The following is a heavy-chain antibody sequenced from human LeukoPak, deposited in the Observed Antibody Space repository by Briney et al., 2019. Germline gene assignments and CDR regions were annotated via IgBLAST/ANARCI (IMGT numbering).Heavy chain of an antibody. CDR1: GFTFSSYA. Sequence: QPGGSLRLSCAASGFTFSSYAMHWVRQAPGKGLEWVAVISYDGSNKYYADSVKGRFTISRDNSKNTLYLQMNSLRAEDTAVYYCARVIYGSGYYGMDVWGKGTTVTVSS. J-gene: IGHJ6*04. CDR3: ARVIYGSGYYGMDV. CDR2: ISYDGSNK. V-gene: IGHV3-30-3*01. D-gene: IGHD3-10*01.